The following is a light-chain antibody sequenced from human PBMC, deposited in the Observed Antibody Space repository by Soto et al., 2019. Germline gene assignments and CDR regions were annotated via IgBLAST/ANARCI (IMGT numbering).Light chain of an antibody. Sequence: QSALTQPASVSGSPGQSITISCTGTSSDIGGYNYVSWYQQHPGKAPKLIIYDVNNRPSGVSNRSSGSKSGNTASLTISGLQAEDEADYYCSSYTSTSTLGVFGGGTKVTVL. CDR1: SSDIGGYNY. J-gene: IGLJ3*02. CDR3: SSYTSTSTLGV. V-gene: IGLV2-14*01. CDR2: DVN.